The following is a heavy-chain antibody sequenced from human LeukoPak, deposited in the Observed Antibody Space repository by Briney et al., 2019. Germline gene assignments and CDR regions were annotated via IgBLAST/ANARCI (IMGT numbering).Heavy chain of an antibody. Sequence: GGSLRLSCAASGFTFSSFAMSWVRQAPGKGLEWVSTISGSGGGTWYADSVKGRFTISRDNSKNTLYLQMNSLRAEDTAVYYCAKPEWELYYFDYWGQGTLVTVSS. CDR2: ISGSGGGT. J-gene: IGHJ4*02. V-gene: IGHV3-23*01. CDR3: AKPEWELYYFDY. D-gene: IGHD1-26*01. CDR1: GFTFSSFA.